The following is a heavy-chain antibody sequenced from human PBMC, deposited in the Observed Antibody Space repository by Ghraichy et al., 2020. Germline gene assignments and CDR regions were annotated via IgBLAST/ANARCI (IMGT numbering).Heavy chain of an antibody. CDR3: ARGRVGGRSLLSI. CDR1: GGSFSGYY. J-gene: IGHJ3*02. Sequence: SETLSLTCAVYGGSFSGYYWSWIRQPPGKGLEWIGEINHSGSTNYNPSLKSRVTISVDTSKNQFSLKLSSVTAADTAVYYCARGRVGGRSLLSIWGQGTMVTVSS. D-gene: IGHD6-19*01. CDR2: INHSGST. V-gene: IGHV4-34*01.